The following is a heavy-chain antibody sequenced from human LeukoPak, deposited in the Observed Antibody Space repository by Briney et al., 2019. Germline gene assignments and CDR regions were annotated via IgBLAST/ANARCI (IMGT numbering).Heavy chain of an antibody. CDR2: IKQDGSET. J-gene: IGHJ5*02. CDR1: GFTFSSYW. D-gene: IGHD3-22*01. CDR3: ARGPRGYDSSGGP. Sequence: PGGSLRLSCAASGFTFSSYWMSWVRQAPGKGLEWVANIKQDGSETYYVDSVKGRFTISRDNAKSSLYLQMNSLRAEDTAVYYCARGPRGYDSSGGPWGQGILVTVSS. V-gene: IGHV3-7*01.